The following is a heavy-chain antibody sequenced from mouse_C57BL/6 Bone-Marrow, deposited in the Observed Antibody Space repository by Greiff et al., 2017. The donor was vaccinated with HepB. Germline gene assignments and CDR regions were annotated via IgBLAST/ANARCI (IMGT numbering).Heavy chain of an antibody. J-gene: IGHJ4*01. V-gene: IGHV1-59*01. CDR3: AMRPYAMDY. Sequence: KLQQPGAELVRPGTSVKLSCKASGYTFTSYWMHWVKQRPGQGLEWIGVIDPSDSYTNYNQKFKGKATLTVDTSSSTAYMQLSSLTSEDSAVYYCAMRPYAMDYWGQGTSVTVSS. CDR2: IDPSDSYT. CDR1: GYTFTSYW.